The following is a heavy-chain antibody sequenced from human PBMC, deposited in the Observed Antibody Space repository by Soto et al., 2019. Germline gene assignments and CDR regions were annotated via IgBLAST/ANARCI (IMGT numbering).Heavy chain of an antibody. CDR3: AREETAWPLAYGLDV. CDR2: ISTRGDI. Sequence: GESLKISCAAPGFTFSSYSVNWVRQAPGKGLEWVSSISTRGDIYYADSLQGRFTISRDNAKNSVSLQMNSLRVEDTAVYYCAREETAWPLAYGLDVWGQGTTVTVSS. D-gene: IGHD2-21*02. V-gene: IGHV3-21*01. CDR1: GFTFSSYS. J-gene: IGHJ6*02.